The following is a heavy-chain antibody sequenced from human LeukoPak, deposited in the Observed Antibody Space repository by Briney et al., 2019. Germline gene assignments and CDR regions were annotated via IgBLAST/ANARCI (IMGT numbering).Heavy chain of an antibody. J-gene: IGHJ4*02. CDR1: GFTVSSNY. V-gene: IGHV3-53*01. D-gene: IGHD6-13*01. CDR2: IYNDGST. CDR3: ASSSSWSTLYFDY. Sequence: PGGSLRLSCAASGFTVSSNYMSWVRQAPGKGLEWVSIIYNDGSTYYADSVKGRFTISRDNSKNTLYLQMNSLRAEDTAVYYCASSSSWSTLYFDYWGQGTLVTVSS.